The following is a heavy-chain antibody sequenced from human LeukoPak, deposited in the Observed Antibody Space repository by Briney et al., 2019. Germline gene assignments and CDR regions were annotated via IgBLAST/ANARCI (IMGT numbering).Heavy chain of an antibody. V-gene: IGHV3-66*01. J-gene: IGHJ4*02. CDR2: IYSGGST. Sequence: GGSLRLSCAASGFTVSSNYMSWVRQAPGKGLEWVSVIYSGGSTYYADSVEGRFTISRDNSKNTLYLQMNSLRAEDTAVYYCARDLKYGGYFGYWGQGTLVTVSS. D-gene: IGHD4/OR15-4a*01. CDR1: GFTVSSNY. CDR3: ARDLKYGGYFGY.